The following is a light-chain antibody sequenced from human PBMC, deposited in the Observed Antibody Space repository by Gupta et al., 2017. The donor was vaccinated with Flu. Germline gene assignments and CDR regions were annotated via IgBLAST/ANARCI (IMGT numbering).Light chain of an antibody. J-gene: IGLJ1*01. CDR2: VYS. CDR1: RVGSKT. V-gene: IGLV3-21*02. CDR3: YFWAGNGNQRGYV. Sequence: SYVLTQPPTVSVAPGQTARITCGGNRVGSKTVHWYQQKPGPAPVLVVYVYSLRPSGIPEPFSGSDSGYAATATITRAGAGDEADDDYYFWAGNGNQRGYVFGGGTKVTVL.